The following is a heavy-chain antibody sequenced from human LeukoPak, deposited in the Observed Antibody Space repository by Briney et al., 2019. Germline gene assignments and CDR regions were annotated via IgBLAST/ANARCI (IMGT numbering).Heavy chain of an antibody. CDR3: ARDGDSGYTDFDY. CDR2: ISTSNGNT. Sequence: GASVKVSCKASGYPFIGNYIHWVRQAPGQGLEWMGWISTSNGNTNYAQKFQDRVTMTTDTSATTAYMELRSLRSDDTGVYYCARDGDSGYTDFDYWGQGTLVTVSS. CDR1: GYPFIGNY. D-gene: IGHD5-12*01. J-gene: IGHJ4*02. V-gene: IGHV1-18*04.